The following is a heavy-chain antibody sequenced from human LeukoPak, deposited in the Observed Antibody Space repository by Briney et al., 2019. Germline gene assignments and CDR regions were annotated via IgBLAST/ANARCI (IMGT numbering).Heavy chain of an antibody. D-gene: IGHD2-15*01. V-gene: IGHV3-21*01. CDR3: ARAYCSGGSCSDDY. CDR1: GFTFSSYS. CDR2: ISSSSSYI. J-gene: IGHJ4*02. Sequence: PGGSLRLSCVASGFTFSSYSMNWVRQAPGKGLEWVSSISSSSSYIYYADSVKGRFTISRDNAKNSLYLQMNSLRAEDTAVYYCARAYCSGGSCSDDYWGQGTLATVSS.